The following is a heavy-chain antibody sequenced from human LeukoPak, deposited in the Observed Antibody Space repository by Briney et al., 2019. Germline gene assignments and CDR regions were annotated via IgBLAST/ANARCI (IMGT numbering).Heavy chain of an antibody. CDR2: ISGDSRYI. D-gene: IGHD5-12*01. CDR3: ARDRAGYSGYDMGSYYFDY. J-gene: IGHJ4*02. Sequence: EGSLRLSCAASGFTFSSYSMNWVRQAPGKGLEWVSAISGDSRYIYYADSVRGRFTISRDNAENSLYLQMNSLRVEDTAVYYCARDRAGYSGYDMGSYYFDYWGQGTLVTVSS. CDR1: GFTFSSYS. V-gene: IGHV3-21*01.